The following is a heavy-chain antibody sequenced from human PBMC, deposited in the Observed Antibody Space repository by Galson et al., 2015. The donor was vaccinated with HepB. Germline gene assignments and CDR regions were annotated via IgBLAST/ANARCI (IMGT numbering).Heavy chain of an antibody. Sequence: SLRLSCAASGFTVSSNYMSWVRQAPGKGLEWVSVIYSGGSTYYADSVKGRFTISRDNSKNTLYLQMNSLRAEDTAVYYCARDAGEWYPADEWYFDLWGRGTLVTVSS. CDR2: IYSGGST. D-gene: IGHD3-3*01. J-gene: IGHJ2*01. V-gene: IGHV3-66*01. CDR1: GFTVSSNY. CDR3: ARDAGEWYPADEWYFDL.